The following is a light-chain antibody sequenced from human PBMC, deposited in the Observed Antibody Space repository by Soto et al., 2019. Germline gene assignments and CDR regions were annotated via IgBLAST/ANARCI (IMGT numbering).Light chain of an antibody. CDR1: HSLLHSNGYNY. V-gene: IGKV2-28*01. J-gene: IGKJ5*01. CDR2: LGS. CDR3: MQALQTRIT. Sequence: DIVMTHSPLSLPVTPGEPASISCSSSHSLLHSNGYNYLDWYLQKPGQSPQLLIYLGSNRASGVPDRFSGSGSGTDFTLKISRVEAEDVGVYYCMQALQTRITFGQGTRLEIK.